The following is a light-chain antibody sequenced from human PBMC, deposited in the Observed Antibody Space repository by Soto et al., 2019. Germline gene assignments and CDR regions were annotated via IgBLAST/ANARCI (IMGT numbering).Light chain of an antibody. J-gene: IGLJ2*01. CDR1: SSNIGNNA. CDR3: AAWDDNLNGPV. Sequence: QSVLTQPPSVSEAPKQRVTISCSGSSSNIGNNAVNWYQQLPGKPPKLLIYYDDVLPSGVSDRFSGSKSGTSASLAISGLQSEDEADYYCAAWDDNLNGPVFGGGTKLTVL. CDR2: YDD. V-gene: IGLV1-36*01.